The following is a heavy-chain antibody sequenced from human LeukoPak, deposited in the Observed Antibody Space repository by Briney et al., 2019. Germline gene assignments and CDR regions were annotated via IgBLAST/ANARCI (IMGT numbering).Heavy chain of an antibody. Sequence: PGGSLRLSCTTSGFLFSSYWMSWVRQAPGKGLEWVSGISGSGGSAYYADSVKGRFTISRDNSKNTLYLQMNSLRAEDTAVYYCAKELGYCSSTSCSRYFDLWGRGTLVTVSS. D-gene: IGHD2-2*01. CDR1: GFLFSSYW. CDR2: ISGSGGSA. J-gene: IGHJ2*01. CDR3: AKELGYCSSTSCSRYFDL. V-gene: IGHV3-23*01.